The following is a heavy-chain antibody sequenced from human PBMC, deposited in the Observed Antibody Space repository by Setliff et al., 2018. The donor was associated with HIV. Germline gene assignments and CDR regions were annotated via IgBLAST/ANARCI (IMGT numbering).Heavy chain of an antibody. D-gene: IGHD3-3*01. CDR2: VWYDGSNK. V-gene: IGHV3-33*01. CDR1: GFTFSSYG. J-gene: IGHJ6*02. CDR3: ARVPYFSFWSGYFDIYGMDV. Sequence: GGSLRLSCAASGFTFSSYGMHWVRQAPGKGLEWVAVVWYDGSNKHYADSVKGRFTISRDNSKNTVYLQMNSLRAEDTAVYYCARVPYFSFWSGYFDIYGMDVWGQGTAVTVSS.